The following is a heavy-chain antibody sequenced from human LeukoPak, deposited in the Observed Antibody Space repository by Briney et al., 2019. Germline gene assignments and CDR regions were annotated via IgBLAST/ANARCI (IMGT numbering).Heavy chain of an antibody. Sequence: SETLSLTCAVYGGSFSDYYWSWIRQPPGKGLEWIGEINHSGSTKYNPSLKSRVTISVDTSKNQFSLKLRSVTAADTAVYYCARDLVTVTKGFDIWGQGTMVSVSS. CDR3: ARDLVTVTKGFDI. J-gene: IGHJ3*02. D-gene: IGHD4-17*01. V-gene: IGHV4-34*01. CDR2: INHSGST. CDR1: GGSFSDYY.